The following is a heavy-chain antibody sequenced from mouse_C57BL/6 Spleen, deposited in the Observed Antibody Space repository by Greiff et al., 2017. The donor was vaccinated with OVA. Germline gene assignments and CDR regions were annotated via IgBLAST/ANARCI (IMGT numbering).Heavy chain of an antibody. Sequence: EVNVVESGAGLVKPGGSLKLSCAASGFTFSSYAMSWVRQTPEKRLEWVAYISSGGDYIYYADTVKGRFTISRDNARNTLYLQMSSLKSEDTAMYYCTRVGYDYDWFAYWGQGTLVTVSA. CDR1: GFTFSSYA. D-gene: IGHD2-4*01. V-gene: IGHV5-9-1*02. J-gene: IGHJ3*01. CDR2: ISSGGDYI. CDR3: TRVGYDYDWFAY.